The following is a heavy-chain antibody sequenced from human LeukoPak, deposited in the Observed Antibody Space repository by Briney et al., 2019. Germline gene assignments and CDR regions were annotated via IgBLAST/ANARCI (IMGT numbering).Heavy chain of an antibody. V-gene: IGHV3-23*01. Sequence: GGSLRLSCVASGFSFSDYAMNWVRQAPGKGLEWVSGIRGGGETTFYADSVKGRFTVSRDKSKNTMYLQMNSLRADDTAVYFCAKSVSPTRHFEHWSQGTLVTVFS. CDR1: GFSFSDYA. D-gene: IGHD1-26*01. CDR3: AKSVSPTRHFEH. J-gene: IGHJ1*01. CDR2: IRGGGETT.